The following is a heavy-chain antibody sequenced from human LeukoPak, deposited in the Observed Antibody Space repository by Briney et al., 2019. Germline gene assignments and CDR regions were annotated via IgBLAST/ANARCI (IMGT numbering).Heavy chain of an antibody. D-gene: IGHD5-24*01. CDR2: INPNGADT. J-gene: IGHJ4*02. CDR3: ARASLIGDGDFFDY. V-gene: IGHV1-2*02. CDR1: GYTFTGYY. Sequence: ASVKVSCKASGYTFTGYYMHWVRQAPGQRLEWMGWINPNGADTNYAQKFQGRVTMTRDMSTDTLYLDLSSLRSEDTAVYYCARASLIGDGDFFDYWGQGTLATVST.